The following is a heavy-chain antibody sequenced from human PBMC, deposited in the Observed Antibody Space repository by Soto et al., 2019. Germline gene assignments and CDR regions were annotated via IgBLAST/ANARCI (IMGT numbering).Heavy chain of an antibody. J-gene: IGHJ4*02. CDR3: AKDEKGVIADYFDC. D-gene: IGHD3-10*01. Sequence: LRLSCEASGFTFSDYGMSWVRQAPGKGLEWVSGVSGSGNSATGDRTYYADSVKGRFTISRDNSKSTLYLQMNSLRVEDTAVYYCAKDEKGVIADYFDCWGQGTLVTVSS. CDR1: GFTFSDYG. CDR2: VSGSGNSATGDRT. V-gene: IGHV3-23*01.